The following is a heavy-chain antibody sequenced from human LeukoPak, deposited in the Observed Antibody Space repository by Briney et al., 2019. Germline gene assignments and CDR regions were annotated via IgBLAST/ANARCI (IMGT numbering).Heavy chain of an antibody. CDR2: IYNSGTT. Sequence: SETLSLTCTVSGGSISSTSYYWGWLRQPPGKGLEWVGSIYNSGTTNYNPSLKSRLTISVDTSKNQFSLKLTSVTAADTAVYYCARHLYSSGWYGSDYWGQGTLVTVSS. J-gene: IGHJ4*02. D-gene: IGHD6-19*01. V-gene: IGHV4-39*01. CDR3: ARHLYSSGWYGSDY. CDR1: GGSISSTSYY.